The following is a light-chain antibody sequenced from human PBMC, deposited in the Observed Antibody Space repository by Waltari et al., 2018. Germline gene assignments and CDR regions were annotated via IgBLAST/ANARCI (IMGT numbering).Light chain of an antibody. V-gene: IGLV1-44*01. Sequence: QSVLTQPPSTSGTPGQRVSISCSGSSSSIGSNAVNWYQQLPGTAPKLLMYGNNSRPSGVPDRVSGSKSGTSASLAISGLQFEDEADYYCAAWDDSLNGVVFGGGTKLTVL. CDR1: SSSIGSNA. J-gene: IGLJ2*01. CDR2: GNN. CDR3: AAWDDSLNGVV.